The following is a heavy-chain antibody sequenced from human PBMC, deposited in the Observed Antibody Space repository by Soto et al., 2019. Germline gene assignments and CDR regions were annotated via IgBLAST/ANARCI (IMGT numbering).Heavy chain of an antibody. CDR2: FDPEGGEA. Sequence: ASVKFSCKISGHTLTEFSIHWVRQAPGKGLEWMGGFDPEGGEAIYAQKWHGRVTVTEDTVTDTAYMELSGLKSDDTAVYYCAKGGSSWYTNYFDYWGQGTLVTVSS. CDR3: AKGGSSWYTNYFDY. V-gene: IGHV1-24*01. D-gene: IGHD6-13*01. CDR1: GHTLTEFS. J-gene: IGHJ4*02.